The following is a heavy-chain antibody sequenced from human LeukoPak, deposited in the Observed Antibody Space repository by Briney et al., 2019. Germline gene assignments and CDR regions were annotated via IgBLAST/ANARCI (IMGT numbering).Heavy chain of an antibody. D-gene: IGHD3-3*01. J-gene: IGHJ4*02. CDR1: GGSISSSSYY. Sequence: PSETLSLTCTVSGGSISSSSYYWVWIRQPPGKGLEWIGSIYYSGSTYYNPSLKSRVTISVDTSKNQFSLKLSSVTAADTAVYYCARAVLRFLEWPNWGKGTLVTVSS. CDR3: ARAVLRFLEWPN. CDR2: IYYSGST. V-gene: IGHV4-39*07.